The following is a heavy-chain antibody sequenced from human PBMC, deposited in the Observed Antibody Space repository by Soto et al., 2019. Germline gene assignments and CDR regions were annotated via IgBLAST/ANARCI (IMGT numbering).Heavy chain of an antibody. V-gene: IGHV5-51*01. Sequence: GESLKISCKGSGYSFTSYWIGWVRQMPGKGLEWMGIIYPGDSDTRYSPSFQGQVTISADKSISTAYLQWSSLKASDTVMYYCARQGVSRAAAGTGYFDYWGQGTLVTVSS. D-gene: IGHD6-13*01. CDR1: GYSFTSYW. CDR2: IYPGDSDT. J-gene: IGHJ4*02. CDR3: ARQGVSRAAAGTGYFDY.